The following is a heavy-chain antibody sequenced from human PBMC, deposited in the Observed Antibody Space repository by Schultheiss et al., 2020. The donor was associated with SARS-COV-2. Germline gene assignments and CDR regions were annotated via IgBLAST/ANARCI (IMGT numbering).Heavy chain of an antibody. D-gene: IGHD3-16*01. CDR3: ARVGRGAFDY. CDR2: IDYSGST. V-gene: IGHV4-59*01. J-gene: IGHJ4*02. Sequence: GSLRLSCTVSGGSISTYYWSWIRQPPGKGLEWIGYIDYSGSTNYNPSLKSRVTISIYTSKNQFSLKLSSVTAADTAVYYCARVGRGAFDYWGQGTLVTVSS. CDR1: GGSISTYY.